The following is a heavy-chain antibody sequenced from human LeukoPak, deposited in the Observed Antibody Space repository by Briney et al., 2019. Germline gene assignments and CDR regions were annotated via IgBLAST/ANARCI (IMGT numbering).Heavy chain of an antibody. CDR1: GFTFSDYG. CDR2: IWYDGSNK. J-gene: IGHJ4*02. V-gene: IGHV3-33*06. Sequence: GRSLRLSCAASGFTFSDYGMHWVRQAPGKGLEWVAVIWYDGSNKYYADSVKGRFTIPRDNSKNTLYLQMNSLRAEDTAVYYCAKALNGLVDYWGQGTLVTVSS. D-gene: IGHD6-19*01. CDR3: AKALNGLVDY.